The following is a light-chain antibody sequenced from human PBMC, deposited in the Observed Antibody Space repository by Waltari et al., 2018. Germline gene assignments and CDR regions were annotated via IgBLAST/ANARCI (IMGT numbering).Light chain of an antibody. V-gene: IGKV3-11*01. Sequence: EIVLTQSPVTLSLSPGQRATLSCRASQSVDNFLGWYHQKPGQAPRLLIYDATKRAPGIPARFSGGGSATDFTLTISSLQSEDSAVYYCQQYETFGQGTKVEIK. J-gene: IGKJ1*01. CDR2: DAT. CDR1: QSVDNF. CDR3: QQYET.